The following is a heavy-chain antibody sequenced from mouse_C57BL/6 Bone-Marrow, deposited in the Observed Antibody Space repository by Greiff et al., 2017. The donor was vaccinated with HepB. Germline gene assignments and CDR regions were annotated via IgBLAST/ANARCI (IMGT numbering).Heavy chain of an antibody. Sequence: EVMLVESGGGLVQPGGSMKLSCVASGFTFSNYWMNWVRQSPEKGLEWVAQIRLKSDNYATHYAESVKGRFTISRDDSKSSVYLQMNNLRAEDTGIYYCTGKGGRGNYFDYWGQGTTLTVSS. D-gene: IGHD3-3*01. CDR2: IRLKSDNYAT. J-gene: IGHJ2*01. V-gene: IGHV6-3*01. CDR3: TGKGGRGNYFDY. CDR1: GFTFSNYW.